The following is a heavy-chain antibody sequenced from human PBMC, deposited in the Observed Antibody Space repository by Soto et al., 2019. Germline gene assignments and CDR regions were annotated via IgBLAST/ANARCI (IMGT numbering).Heavy chain of an antibody. CDR1: GFTFSSYS. Sequence: GGSLRLSCAASGFTFSSYSMNWARQAPGKGLEWVSSISSSSSYIYYADSVKGRFTISRGNAKNSLYLQMNSLRAEDTAVYYCASRFDYYDSSGPTMTRYGMDVWGQGTTVTVSS. J-gene: IGHJ6*02. CDR2: ISSSSSYI. CDR3: ASRFDYYDSSGPTMTRYGMDV. V-gene: IGHV3-21*01. D-gene: IGHD3-22*01.